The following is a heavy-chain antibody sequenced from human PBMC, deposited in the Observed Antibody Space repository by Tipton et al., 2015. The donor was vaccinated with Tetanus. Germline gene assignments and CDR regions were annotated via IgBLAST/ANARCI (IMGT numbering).Heavy chain of an antibody. J-gene: IGHJ6*03. Sequence: QLVQSGPEVKKPGASLKISCKASGFAFDTYYMHWVRQAPGQGLEWMGIINPKGSTTGYSQKFQGRFTMTRDTSTSTLFMELTSLTSDDTAVYFCARGFYYMDVWGQGTTVTVPS. CDR1: GFAFDTYY. CDR2: INPKGSTT. CDR3: ARGFYYMDV. V-gene: IGHV1-46*02.